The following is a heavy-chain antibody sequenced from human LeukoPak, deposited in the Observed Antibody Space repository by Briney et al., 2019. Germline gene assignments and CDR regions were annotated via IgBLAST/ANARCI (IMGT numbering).Heavy chain of an antibody. CDR1: GYTFTSYG. CDR2: IIPILGIA. J-gene: IGHJ5*02. D-gene: IGHD2-2*02. V-gene: IGHV1-69*04. Sequence: ASVKVSCKASGYTFTSYGISWVRQAPGQGLEWMGRIIPILGIANYAQKFQGRVTITADKSTSTAYMELSSLRSEDTAVYYCARDGPLVVPGAIRWFDPWGQGTLVTVSS. CDR3: ARDGPLVVPGAIRWFDP.